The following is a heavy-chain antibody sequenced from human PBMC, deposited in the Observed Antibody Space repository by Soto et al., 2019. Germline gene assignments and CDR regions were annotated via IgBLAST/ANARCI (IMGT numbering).Heavy chain of an antibody. CDR1: GGSISSYY. CDR3: ARTTTVTTLEYFQH. J-gene: IGHJ1*01. D-gene: IGHD4-17*01. CDR2: IYYSGST. Sequence: NPSETLSLTCTVSGGSISSYYWSWIRQPPGKGLEWIGYIYYSGSTNYNPSLKSRVTISVDTSKNQFSLKLSSVTAADTAVYYCARTTTVTTLEYFQHWGQGTLVTVSS. V-gene: IGHV4-59*08.